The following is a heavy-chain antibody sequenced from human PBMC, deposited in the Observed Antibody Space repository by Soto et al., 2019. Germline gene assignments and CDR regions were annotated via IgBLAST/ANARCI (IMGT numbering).Heavy chain of an antibody. J-gene: IGHJ6*02. Sequence: QAGGSLRLSCAASGFTFSSCWMHWVRQAPGKGLVWVSRISSDGSSTSYADSVKSRFTISRDNAKNTLYLQMNSLRAEDTAVYYCARDGAARPIYGMDVWGQGTTVTVSS. CDR3: ARDGAARPIYGMDV. V-gene: IGHV3-74*01. CDR1: GFTFSSCW. CDR2: ISSDGSST. D-gene: IGHD6-6*01.